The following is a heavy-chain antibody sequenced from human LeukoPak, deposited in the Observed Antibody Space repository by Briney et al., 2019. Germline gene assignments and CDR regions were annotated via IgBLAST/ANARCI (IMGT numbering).Heavy chain of an antibody. Sequence: ASVKVSCKASGYTFTSYGISWVRQAPGQGLEWMGWISAYNGNTNYAQKLQGRVTMTTDTSTSTAYMELRSLRSDDTAVYYCARGLRLGPGYRRERGIRYYFDYWGQGTLVTVSS. CDR2: ISAYNGNT. V-gene: IGHV1-18*01. CDR3: ARGLRLGPGYRRERGIRYYFDY. CDR1: GYTFTSYG. D-gene: IGHD6-25*01. J-gene: IGHJ4*02.